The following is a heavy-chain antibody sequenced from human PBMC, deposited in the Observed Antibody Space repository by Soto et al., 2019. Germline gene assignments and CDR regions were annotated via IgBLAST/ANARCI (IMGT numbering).Heavy chain of an antibody. CDR1: GFTFSSYG. J-gene: IGHJ6*03. Sequence: GGSRRLSCAASGFTFSSYGMHWVRQAPGKGLEWVAVIWYDGSNKYYADSVKGRFTISRDNSKNTLYLQMNSLRAEDTAVYYCARYSSSSEGHYYMDVWGKGTTVTVSS. CDR3: ARYSSSSEGHYYMDV. V-gene: IGHV3-33*01. D-gene: IGHD6-6*01. CDR2: IWYDGSNK.